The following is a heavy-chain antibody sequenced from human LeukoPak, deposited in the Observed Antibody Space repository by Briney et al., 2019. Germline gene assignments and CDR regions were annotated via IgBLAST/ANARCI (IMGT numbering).Heavy chain of an antibody. D-gene: IGHD3-22*01. CDR3: AANSGSSGYYSHFDY. CDR1: GFTFNGYA. CDR2: ISGSGGST. Sequence: SGGSLRLSCAASGFTFNGYAMSWVRQAPGKGLEWVSAISGSGGSTYYSDSMKGRFTISRDNSKNTLYLQMNSLRAEDTAVYYCAANSGSSGYYSHFDYWGQGTLVTVS. V-gene: IGHV3-23*01. J-gene: IGHJ4*02.